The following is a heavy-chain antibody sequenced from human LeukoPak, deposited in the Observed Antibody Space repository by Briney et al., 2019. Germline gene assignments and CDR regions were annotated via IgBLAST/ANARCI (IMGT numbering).Heavy chain of an antibody. CDR2: INPSGGST. D-gene: IGHD1-26*01. CDR1: GYTFTSYY. V-gene: IGHV1-46*01. CDR3: ARDRSLTGWEPYFDY. J-gene: IGHJ4*02. Sequence: ASVKVSCKASGYTFTSYYMHWVRQAPGQGLEWMGIINPSGGSTNYAQKFQGRVTMTRDMSTSTVYMELSSRRSEDTAVYYCARDRSLTGWEPYFDYWGQGTLVTVSS.